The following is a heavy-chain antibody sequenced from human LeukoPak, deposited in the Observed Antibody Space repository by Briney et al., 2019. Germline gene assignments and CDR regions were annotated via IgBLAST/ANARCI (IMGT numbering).Heavy chain of an antibody. CDR3: AKDQRGYDKPIDY. CDR1: GFTFGLYA. CDR2: ISGSGGYT. V-gene: IGHV3-23*01. J-gene: IGHJ4*02. D-gene: IGHD5-12*01. Sequence: GGSLRLSCAASGFTFGLYAMSWVRQAPGKGLEWVSAISGSGGYTDCADSVEGRFTISRDNSKNTLYVQMNSLRAEDTAVYYCAKDQRGYDKPIDYWGQGTLVTVSS.